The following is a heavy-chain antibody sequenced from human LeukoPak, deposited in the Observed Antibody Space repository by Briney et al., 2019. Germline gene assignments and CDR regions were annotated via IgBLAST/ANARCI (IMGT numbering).Heavy chain of an antibody. CDR2: MNPKNGDT. CDR1: GYTFSAYH. J-gene: IGHJ3*02. V-gene: IGHV1-2*02. Sequence: ASVKVSCKTYGYTFSAYHIHWVRQAPGQGLEWMGWMNPKNGDTNYAKRFQGRVTMTGDTSSNTAYRAINRLAPGETAVYIRVRDETRSSDNAFDIWGQGTLVTVSS. CDR3: VRDETRSSDNAFDI. D-gene: IGHD3-16*02.